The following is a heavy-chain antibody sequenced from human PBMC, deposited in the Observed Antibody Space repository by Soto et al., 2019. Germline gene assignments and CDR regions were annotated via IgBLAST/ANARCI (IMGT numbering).Heavy chain of an antibody. CDR2: IKQDGSVR. Sequence: GGSLRLSCVTSGFTFSSFWMSWVRQAPGKGLEWMANIKQDGSVRYYVDSVKGRFTISRDNAINSLYLQMNSLRAEDTAMYYCARGFSSSPNWFDPWGQGTLVTVS. CDR3: ARGFSSSPNWFDP. V-gene: IGHV3-7*03. D-gene: IGHD6-6*01. J-gene: IGHJ5*02. CDR1: GFTFSSFW.